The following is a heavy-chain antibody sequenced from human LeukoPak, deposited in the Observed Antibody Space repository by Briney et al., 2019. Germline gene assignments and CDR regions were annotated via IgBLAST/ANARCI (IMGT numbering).Heavy chain of an antibody. Sequence: HSGGSLRLSCAASGFTFSSYAMSWVRQAPGKGQEWVSAIIGSGCSTYYAASLKALFTISRDNSNNTLYLQMNSLSAEDTAVYYSAKDAMVRGVMTIDYGGQRTLFTVS. V-gene: IGHV3-23*01. D-gene: IGHD3-10*01. CDR3: AKDAMVRGVMTIDY. CDR2: IIGSGCST. CDR1: GFTFSSYA. J-gene: IGHJ4*02.